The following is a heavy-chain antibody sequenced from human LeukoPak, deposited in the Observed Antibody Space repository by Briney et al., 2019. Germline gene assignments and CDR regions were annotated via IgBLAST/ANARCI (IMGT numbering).Heavy chain of an antibody. D-gene: IGHD1-1*01. CDR2: IYYSGST. CDR3: ARDRSGTWNHWYFDL. V-gene: IGHV4-39*02. CDR1: GGSISSSSYY. Sequence: SETLSLTCTVSGGSISSSSYYWGWIRQPPGKGLEWIGSIYYSGSTYYNPSLKSRVTISVDTSKNQFSLKLSSVTAADTAVYYCARDRSGTWNHWYFDLWGRGTLVTVSS. J-gene: IGHJ2*01.